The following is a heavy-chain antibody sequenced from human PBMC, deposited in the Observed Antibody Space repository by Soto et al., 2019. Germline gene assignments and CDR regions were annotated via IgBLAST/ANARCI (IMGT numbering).Heavy chain of an antibody. Sequence: QVQLVQSGTEVKKPGASVKVSCKASGYTFTSYGISWVRQAPGQGLEWMGWISAYNGNTNYAQNLQGRVTMTTDTSKSTAYMELRNLRSDDTAVYYCARDVYCSSASCYLARASWWFDPWGQGTLVTVSS. V-gene: IGHV1-18*01. CDR1: GYTFTSYG. D-gene: IGHD2-2*01. CDR2: ISAYNGNT. J-gene: IGHJ5*02. CDR3: ARDVYCSSASCYLARASWWFDP.